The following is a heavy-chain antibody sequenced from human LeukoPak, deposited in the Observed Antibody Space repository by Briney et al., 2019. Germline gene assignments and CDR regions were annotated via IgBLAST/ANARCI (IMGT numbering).Heavy chain of an antibody. CDR1: GGSISSSSYY. CDR3: ARVSMTTVTSDY. CDR2: IYYSGST. J-gene: IGHJ4*02. V-gene: IGHV4-39*07. Sequence: PSETLSLTCTVSGGSISSSSYYWGWIRQPPGTGLEWIGSIYYSGSTYYNPSLKSRVTISVDTSKNQFSLKLSSVTAADTAVYYCARVSMTTVTSDYWGQGTLVTVSS. D-gene: IGHD4-17*01.